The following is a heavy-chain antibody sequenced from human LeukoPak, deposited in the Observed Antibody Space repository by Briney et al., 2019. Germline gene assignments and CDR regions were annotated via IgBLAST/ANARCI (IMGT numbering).Heavy chain of an antibody. J-gene: IGHJ4*02. D-gene: IGHD1-26*01. CDR3: ARDRRVGATWSVGAFDI. CDR1: GFSLTTYE. V-gene: IGHV3-48*03. CDR2: ISSSGDSI. Sequence: GGSLRLSCAASGFSLTTYEMNWVRQAPGKGLEWVSYISSSGDSIYYADSVKGRFTISRDNAKNSLSLQMNSLRAEDTAIYYCARDRRVGATWSVGAFDIWGQGLLVSVSS.